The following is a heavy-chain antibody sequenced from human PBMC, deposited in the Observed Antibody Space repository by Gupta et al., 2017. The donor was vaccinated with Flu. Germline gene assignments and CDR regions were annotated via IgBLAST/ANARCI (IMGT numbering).Heavy chain of an antibody. Sequence: QLQLQESGPGLVKPSETLSLTCTVSGGSISSSRYYWGWFRQPPGKGLEWIGSIYYKGCTDYNPSLKSRVTISVDTSKNQFSLKLSSVTAADTAVYFCARHGGDYWGHGSLVTVYS. CDR3: ARHGGDY. V-gene: IGHV4-39*01. CDR1: GGSISSSRYY. D-gene: IGHD3-16*01. J-gene: IGHJ4*01. CDR2: IYYKGCT.